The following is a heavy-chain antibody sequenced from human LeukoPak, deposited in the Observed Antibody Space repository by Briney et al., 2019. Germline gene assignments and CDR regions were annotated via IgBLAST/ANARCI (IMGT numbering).Heavy chain of an antibody. CDR1: GFTFNTYW. J-gene: IGHJ4*02. V-gene: IGHV3-7*04. Sequence: GGSLTLSCAASGFTFNTYWMTWVRQAPGKGLEWVANIKQDGGEKYYVDSVKGRFTISRDNAENSLYLQMNSLRAEDTAVYYCARGRYWGDFDYWGQGTLVTVSS. CDR3: ARGRYWGDFDY. D-gene: IGHD3-10*01. CDR2: IKQDGGEK.